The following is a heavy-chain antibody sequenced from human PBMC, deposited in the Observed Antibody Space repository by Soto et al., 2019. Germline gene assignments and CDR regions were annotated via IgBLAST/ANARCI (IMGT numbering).Heavy chain of an antibody. D-gene: IGHD3-3*01. Sequence: EVQLLESGGGLVQPGGSLRLSCAASGFTFSSYAMSWVRQAPGKGLEWVSAISGSGGSTYYADSVKGRFTISRDNSKKTLYLQMNSLRAEDTAVYYCAKDPDVLRFLEWAGYFDYWGQGTLVTVSS. CDR1: GFTFSSYA. CDR2: ISGSGGST. J-gene: IGHJ4*02. CDR3: AKDPDVLRFLEWAGYFDY. V-gene: IGHV3-23*01.